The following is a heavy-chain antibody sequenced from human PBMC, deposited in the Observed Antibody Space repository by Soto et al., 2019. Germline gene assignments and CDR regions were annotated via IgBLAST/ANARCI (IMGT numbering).Heavy chain of an antibody. CDR1: GFTFSSYS. J-gene: IGHJ4*02. CDR2: ISSSSSYI. Sequence: GGSLRLSCAASGFTFSSYSMNWVRQAPGKGLEWVSSISSSSSYIYYADSVKGRFTISRDNAKNSLYLQMNSLRAEDTAVYYCAREVAHGYYDILTGYLDYWGQGTLVTVSS. D-gene: IGHD3-9*01. V-gene: IGHV3-21*01. CDR3: AREVAHGYYDILTGYLDY.